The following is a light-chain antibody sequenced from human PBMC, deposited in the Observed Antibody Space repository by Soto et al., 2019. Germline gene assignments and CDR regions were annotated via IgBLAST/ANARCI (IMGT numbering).Light chain of an antibody. J-gene: IGKJ1*01. CDR3: QQYNKYSLT. V-gene: IGKV1-5*01. Sequence: DIQMTQSPSTLSASVGDRVTITCRASQSVSSWLAWYQQKPGKAPKLLIYDASNLESGVPSRFSGSGSGTEFTLTISSLQPDDFATYYCQQYNKYSLTFGQGTKVEVK. CDR2: DAS. CDR1: QSVSSW.